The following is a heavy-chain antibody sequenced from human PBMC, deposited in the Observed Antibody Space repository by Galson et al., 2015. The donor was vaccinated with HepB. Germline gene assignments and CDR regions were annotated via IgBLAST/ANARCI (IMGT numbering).Heavy chain of an antibody. CDR1: GFTFSSYW. D-gene: IGHD2-2*01. J-gene: IGHJ4*02. V-gene: IGHV3-74*01. Sequence: SLRLSCAASGFTFSSYWMHWVRQAPGKGLVWVSRINTDGSSTTYADSVKGRFTISRDNAKNTLYLQMHSLRAEDTAVYYCVREYCSSTSCGYFDYWGQGTLVTVSS. CDR2: INTDGSST. CDR3: VREYCSSTSCGYFDY.